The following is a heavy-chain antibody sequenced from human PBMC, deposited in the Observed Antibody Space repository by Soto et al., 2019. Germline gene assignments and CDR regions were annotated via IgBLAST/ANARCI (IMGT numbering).Heavy chain of an antibody. CDR1: GCSISSTSYY. D-gene: IGHD3-9*01. CDR3: ARHYDILTGYYTPLEY. CDR2: IYYNGGT. V-gene: IGHV4-39*01. Sequence: SETLSLTCPLSGCSISSTSYYWGWIRKPPGKGLEWIGTIYYNGGTYYNPSLKSRVTISVDTSKNQFFLKLSSVTAADTAVYYCARHYDILTGYYTPLEYWGQGTLVTVSS. J-gene: IGHJ4*02.